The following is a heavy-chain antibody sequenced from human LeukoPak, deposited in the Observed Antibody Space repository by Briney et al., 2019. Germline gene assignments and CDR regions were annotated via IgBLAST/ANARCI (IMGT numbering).Heavy chain of an antibody. Sequence: ASVKVSCKASGGTFSSYAISWVRQAPGQGLEWMGGIIPIFGTANYAQKFQGRVTITADESTSTAYMELSSLRSEDTAVYYCARVQQQLVYAADNWFDPWGQGTLVTVSS. V-gene: IGHV1-69*13. D-gene: IGHD2-8*01. CDR2: IIPIFGTA. CDR1: GGTFSSYA. CDR3: ARVQQQLVYAADNWFDP. J-gene: IGHJ5*02.